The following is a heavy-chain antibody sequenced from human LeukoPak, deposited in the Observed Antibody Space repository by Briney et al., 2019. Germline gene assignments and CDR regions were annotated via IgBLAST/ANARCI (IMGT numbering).Heavy chain of an antibody. Sequence: ASVKVSCKASGYTFTGYYMHWVRQAPGQGLEWMGWISAYNANTKYAQKFQGRVTMTTDTSTSTVYMEVRSLRSDDTAVYYCARDGHRRYHYDSSGREDAFDIWGQGTMVTVSS. D-gene: IGHD3-22*01. CDR2: ISAYNANT. J-gene: IGHJ3*02. CDR3: ARDGHRRYHYDSSGREDAFDI. CDR1: GYTFTGYY. V-gene: IGHV1-18*04.